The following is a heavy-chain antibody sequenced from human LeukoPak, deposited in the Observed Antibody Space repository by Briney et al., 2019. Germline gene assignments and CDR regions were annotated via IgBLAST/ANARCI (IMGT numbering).Heavy chain of an antibody. CDR1: GFTFSSYG. CDR2: ISYDGSNK. CDR3: AKDLNYYGSGSYLDY. J-gene: IGHJ4*02. Sequence: GGSLRLSCAASGFTFSSYGMHWVRQAPGKGLEWVAVISYDGSNKYYADSVKGRFTISRDNSKSTLFLQMNSLRAEDTAVYYCAKDLNYYGSGSYLDYWGQGTLVTVSS. V-gene: IGHV3-30*18. D-gene: IGHD3-10*01.